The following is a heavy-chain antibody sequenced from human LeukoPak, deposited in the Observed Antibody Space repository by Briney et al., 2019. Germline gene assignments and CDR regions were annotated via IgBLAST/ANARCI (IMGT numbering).Heavy chain of an antibody. CDR1: GGSISSYY. CDR2: IYYSGST. D-gene: IGHD3-9*01. CDR3: ARAGGAYYDILTGYLLPHYFDY. J-gene: IGHJ4*02. V-gene: IGHV4-59*01. Sequence: SETLSLTCTVSGGSISSYYWSWIRQPPGKGLEWIGYIYYSGSTNYNPSLKSRVTISVDTSKNQFSLQLSSVTAADTAVYYCARAGGAYYDILTGYLLPHYFDYWGQGTLVTVSS.